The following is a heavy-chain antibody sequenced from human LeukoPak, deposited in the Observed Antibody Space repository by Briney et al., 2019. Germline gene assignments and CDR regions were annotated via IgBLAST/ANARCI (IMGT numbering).Heavy chain of an antibody. CDR3: AAVVVYASHLRL. V-gene: IGHV1-24*01. J-gene: IGHJ4*02. Sequence: ASVKVSCKVSGHSLTELSMHWVRQAPGKGLEWVGGLSPEDTETVYAQDFQGRATMTEDTSADTAYMELSRLTSEDTAVYYCAAVVVYASHLRLWGQGTLVTVSS. CDR1: GHSLTELS. D-gene: IGHD2/OR15-2a*01. CDR2: LSPEDTET.